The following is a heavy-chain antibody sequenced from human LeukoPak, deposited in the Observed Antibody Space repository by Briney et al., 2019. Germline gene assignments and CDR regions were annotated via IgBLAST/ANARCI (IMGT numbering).Heavy chain of an antibody. CDR1: GFTFDDYA. CDR3: AKDIGSEELLWFGELLGYFQH. Sequence: PGGSLRLSCAASGFTFDDYAMHWVRQAPGKGLEWVSGISWNSGSIGYADSVKGRFTISRDNAKNSLYLQMNSLRAEDTALYYCAKDIGSEELLWFGELLGYFQHWGQGTLVTVSS. CDR2: ISWNSGSI. V-gene: IGHV3-9*01. J-gene: IGHJ1*01. D-gene: IGHD3-10*01.